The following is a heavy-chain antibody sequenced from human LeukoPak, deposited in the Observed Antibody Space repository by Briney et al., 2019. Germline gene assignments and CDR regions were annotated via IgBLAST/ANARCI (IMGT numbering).Heavy chain of an antibody. Sequence: SETLSLTCTVSGGSISSYYWSWIRQPPGKGLEWIGYIYTSGSTNYNPSLKSRVTISVDTSKNQFSLKLNSVTAADTAVYYCASLYSGYGITHYYYMDVWGKGTTVTVSS. D-gene: IGHD5-12*01. CDR2: IYTSGST. V-gene: IGHV4-4*09. CDR3: ASLYSGYGITHYYYMDV. CDR1: GGSISSYY. J-gene: IGHJ6*03.